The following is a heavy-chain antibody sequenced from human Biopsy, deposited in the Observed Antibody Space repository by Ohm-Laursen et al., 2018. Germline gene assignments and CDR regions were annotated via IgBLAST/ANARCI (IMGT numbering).Heavy chain of an antibody. V-gene: IGHV4-59*07. Sequence: SDTLSLTCTVSGDSISSYYWSWIRQPPGKGLEWIGYVYYTGSTDHNPSLKGRVTISVDTSKHQFSLRLTSATAADTAVYYCARGGFGLDGYNSPWGRGTLVIVSS. CDR2: VYYTGST. CDR1: GDSISSYY. CDR3: ARGGFGLDGYNSP. J-gene: IGHJ5*02. D-gene: IGHD5-24*01.